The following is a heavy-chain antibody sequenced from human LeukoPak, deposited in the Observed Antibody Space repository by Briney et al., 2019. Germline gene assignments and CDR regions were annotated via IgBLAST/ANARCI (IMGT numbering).Heavy chain of an antibody. CDR2: IYPGDSDT. V-gene: IGHV5-51*01. CDR1: GGTFSSYA. J-gene: IGHJ4*02. Sequence: KVSCKASGGTFSSYAISWVRQAPGQGLEWMGIIYPGDSDTRYIPSFQGQVTISADKSISTAYLQWSSLKASDTAMYYCARYSHYYDSSGPLYYFDYWGQGTLVTVSS. CDR3: ARYSHYYDSSGPLYYFDY. D-gene: IGHD3-22*01.